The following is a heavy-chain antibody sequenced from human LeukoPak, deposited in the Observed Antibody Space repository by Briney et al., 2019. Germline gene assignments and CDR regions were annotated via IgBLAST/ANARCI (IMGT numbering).Heavy chain of an antibody. D-gene: IGHD2-2*01. Sequence: SETLSLTCAVYGGSFSGYYWSWIRQPPGKGLEWIGEINHSGSTNYNPSLKSRVTISVDTSKNQFSLKLSSVTAADTAVYYCARGEGGIVVVPAASGRIYYFDYWGQGTLVTVSS. J-gene: IGHJ4*02. CDR3: ARGEGGIVVVPAASGRIYYFDY. CDR1: GGSFSGYY. V-gene: IGHV4-34*01. CDR2: INHSGST.